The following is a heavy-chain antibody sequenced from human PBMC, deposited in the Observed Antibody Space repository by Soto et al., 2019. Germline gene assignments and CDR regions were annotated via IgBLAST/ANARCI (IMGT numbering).Heavy chain of an antibody. D-gene: IGHD2-2*02. CDR2: IFPSDSNT. V-gene: IGHV5-51*01. CDR1: GYSFTDYW. CDR3: VRGMDRNTAGY. Sequence: PGESLKISCQASGYSFTDYWIGWVRQVPGKGLEWMGFIFPSDSNTRYSPSFQGQVTISADRSIATTYLQWGSLKASDTAMYYYVRGMDRNTAGYWGLGTMVTVSS. J-gene: IGHJ4*02.